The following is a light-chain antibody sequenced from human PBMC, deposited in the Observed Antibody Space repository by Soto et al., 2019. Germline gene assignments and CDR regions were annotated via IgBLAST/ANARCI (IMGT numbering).Light chain of an antibody. CDR1: SSDIGGFDY. J-gene: IGLJ3*02. V-gene: IGLV2-14*03. Sequence: QSALTQPASVSGSPGQSITVSCTGTSSDIGGFDYVSWYQQYPGKVPKLIIHNVSNRPSGVSNRFSGSKSGNMASLTISGLQAEDEADYYCSSYTRSSTLVFGGGTKLTVL. CDR2: NVS. CDR3: SSYTRSSTLV.